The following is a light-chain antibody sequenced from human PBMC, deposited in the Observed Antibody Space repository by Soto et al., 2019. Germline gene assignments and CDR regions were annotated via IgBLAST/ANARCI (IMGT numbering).Light chain of an antibody. CDR1: QSISSSY. J-gene: IGKJ3*01. CDR3: QHYVSSRFT. V-gene: IGKV3-20*01. CDR2: CAS. Sequence: EIVLTQSPGTLSLSPWERATLSCRASQSISSSYLAWYQQKPGQAPRLLVYCASSRATGIPDRFSGSGSGTDFPLAISRIEPEAFAVYYCQHYVSSRFTLGTETKVDIK.